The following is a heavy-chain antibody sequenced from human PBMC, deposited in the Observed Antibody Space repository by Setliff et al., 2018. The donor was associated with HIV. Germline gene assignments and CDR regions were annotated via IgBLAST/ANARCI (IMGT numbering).Heavy chain of an antibody. V-gene: IGHV1-69*04. CDR1: GGTFSYYT. D-gene: IGHD3-22*01. J-gene: IGHJ1*01. Sequence: GASVKVSCKASGGTFSYYTFTWVRQAPGQGLEWLGRIVPLLGVPDYAQKFQGRVSMTIDTSTSTAYVGLRSLRPDDTAVYYCARDPSSGSYYDSSGKYFQNWGQGTLVTVSS. CDR2: IVPLLGVP. CDR3: ARDPSSGSYYDSSGKYFQN.